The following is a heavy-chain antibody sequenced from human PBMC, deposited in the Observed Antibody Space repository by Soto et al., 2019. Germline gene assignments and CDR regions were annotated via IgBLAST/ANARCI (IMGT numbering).Heavy chain of an antibody. V-gene: IGHV3-23*01. Sequence: GGSLRLSCAASGFTISSYAMSWVRQAPGKGLEWVSAISGSGGSTYYADSVKGRFTISRDNSKNTLYLQMNSLRAEDTAVYYCAKGLGIAAAKIFDPWGQGQWSPSPQ. CDR2: ISGSGGST. J-gene: IGHJ5*02. CDR3: AKGLGIAAAKIFDP. D-gene: IGHD6-13*01. CDR1: GFTISSYA.